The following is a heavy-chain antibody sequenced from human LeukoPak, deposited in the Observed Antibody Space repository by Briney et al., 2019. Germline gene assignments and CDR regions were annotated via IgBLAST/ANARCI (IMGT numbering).Heavy chain of an antibody. CDR3: AMPQGGSYLDYYYGMDV. V-gene: IGHV3-30-3*01. Sequence: PGGSLRLSCAASGFTFSIYGLHWVRQAPGKGLEWVALISYDGSNKYYADSMKGRFTISRDNSKNTLYLQMNSLRAEDTAVYYCAMPQGGSYLDYYYGMDVWGQGTTVTVSS. CDR1: GFTFSIYG. D-gene: IGHD1-26*01. J-gene: IGHJ6*02. CDR2: ISYDGSNK.